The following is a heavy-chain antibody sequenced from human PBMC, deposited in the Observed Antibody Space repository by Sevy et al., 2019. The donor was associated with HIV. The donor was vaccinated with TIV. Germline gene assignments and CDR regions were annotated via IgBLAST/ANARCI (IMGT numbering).Heavy chain of an antibody. CDR1: GFILSDHY. J-gene: IGHJ4*02. Sequence: GGSLRLSCAASGFILSDHYMDWVRQAPGKGLEWVGRTRNRANGYNTEYAASVKGRFTISRDDSKNTLYLQMNSLKSEETAVYCCTRDVSAALDYWGQGTLVTVSS. CDR2: TRNRANGYNT. D-gene: IGHD6-13*01. CDR3: TRDVSAALDY. V-gene: IGHV3-72*01.